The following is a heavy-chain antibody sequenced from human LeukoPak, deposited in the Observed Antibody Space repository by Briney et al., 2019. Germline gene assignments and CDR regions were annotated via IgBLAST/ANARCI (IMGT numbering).Heavy chain of an antibody. Sequence: PSETLSPTCTVSGGSISSYYWSWIRQPPGKGLEWIGYIYYSGSTNYNPSLKSRVTISVDTSKNQFSLKLSSVTAADTAVYYCARGGTSGYDYGDAFDIWGQGTMVTVSS. J-gene: IGHJ3*02. CDR3: ARGGTSGYDYGDAFDI. CDR2: IYYSGST. D-gene: IGHD5-12*01. V-gene: IGHV4-59*01. CDR1: GGSISSYY.